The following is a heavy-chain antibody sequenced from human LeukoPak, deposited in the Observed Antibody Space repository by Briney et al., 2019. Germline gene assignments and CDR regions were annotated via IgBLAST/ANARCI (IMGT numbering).Heavy chain of an antibody. D-gene: IGHD3-3*01. CDR3: ARDLGIFGDFDY. CDR1: GFSFSKFG. V-gene: IGHV3-30*02. CDR2: IRYDGSNE. Sequence: PGGSLRLSCTTSGFSFSKFGMHWVRQAPDKRLKGLAFIRYDGSNEYYADSVKGRFTISRDNSRRTLFLQMDRLRSEDTAVYYCARDLGIFGDFDYWGQGTLVIVSS. J-gene: IGHJ4*02.